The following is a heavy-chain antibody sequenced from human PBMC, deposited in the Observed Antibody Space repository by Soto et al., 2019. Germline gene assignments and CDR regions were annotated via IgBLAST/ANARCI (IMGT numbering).Heavy chain of an antibody. CDR3: ARDLGAGDYGDYDYYYGMDV. D-gene: IGHD4-17*01. Sequence: GGSLRLSCAASGFTFSSYSMNWVRQAPGKGLEWVSSISSSSSYIYYADSVKGRFTISRDNAKNSLYLQMNSLRAEDTAVYYCARDLGAGDYGDYDYYYGMDVWGQGTTVTVSS. J-gene: IGHJ6*02. CDR2: ISSSSSYI. CDR1: GFTFSSYS. V-gene: IGHV3-21*01.